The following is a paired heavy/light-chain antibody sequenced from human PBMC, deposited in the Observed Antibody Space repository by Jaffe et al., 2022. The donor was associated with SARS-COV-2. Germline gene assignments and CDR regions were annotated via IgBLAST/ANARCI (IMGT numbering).Light chain of an antibody. CDR1: NIGSKD. Sequence: SYELTQPLSVSVALGQTARITCGGSNIGSKDVHWYQQKPGQAPVLVIYRDSNWPSGIPERFSGSNSGNTATLIISGAQAGDEADYYCQVWDSDTVLFGGGTKLTVL. J-gene: IGLJ3*02. CDR2: RDS. CDR3: QVWDSDTVL. V-gene: IGLV3-9*01.
Heavy chain of an antibody. D-gene: IGHD5-18*01. CDR1: GYTFTNYH. J-gene: IGHJ4*02. V-gene: IGHV1-46*01. CDR2: INRGGYVT. CDR3: ARQGIQIWLSGGDLDY. Sequence: QVQLVQSGTEVKKPGASVKVSCEASGYTFTNYHMHWVRQAPGQGLEWMGIINRGGYVTRYAPKFQGRVTVTSDTSTSTVYMELSSLRSEDTAVYYCARQGIQIWLSGGDLDYWGQGTLVTVSS.